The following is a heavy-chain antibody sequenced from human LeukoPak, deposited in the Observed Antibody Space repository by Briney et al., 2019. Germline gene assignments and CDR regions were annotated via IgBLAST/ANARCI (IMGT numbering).Heavy chain of an antibody. V-gene: IGHV3-7*01. CDR2: IKEDGSEK. CDR3: AAIGYSYGYSYYYYGMDV. D-gene: IGHD5-18*01. J-gene: IGHJ6*02. Sequence: GGSLRLSCAASGVTFSSYWMSWVRQAPGKGLEWVANIKEDGSEKYYVESVKGRFTISRDNAKNSLYLQMNSLRAEDTAVYYCAAIGYSYGYSYYYYGMDVWGQGTTVTVSS. CDR1: GVTFSSYW.